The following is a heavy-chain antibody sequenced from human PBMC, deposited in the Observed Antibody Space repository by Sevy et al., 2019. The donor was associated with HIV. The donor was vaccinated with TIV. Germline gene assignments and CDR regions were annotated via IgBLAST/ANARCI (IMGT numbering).Heavy chain of an antibody. CDR3: AILTIFGVVTDFGY. J-gene: IGHJ4*02. D-gene: IGHD3-3*01. CDR1: GFTFSNFV. CDR2: ISSRGSTI. Sequence: GGSLRLSCAASGFTFSNFVMNWVRQAPGKGLEWVSYISSRGSTIYYADSVKGRFTISRDNAKNSLFLQMNSLRDEDTAVYYCAILTIFGVVTDFGYWGQGTLVTVSS. V-gene: IGHV3-48*02.